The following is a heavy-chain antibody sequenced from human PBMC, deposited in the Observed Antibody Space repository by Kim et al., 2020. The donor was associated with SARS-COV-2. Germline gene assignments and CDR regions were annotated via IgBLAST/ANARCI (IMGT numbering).Heavy chain of an antibody. CDR1: GYTFTSYY. CDR3: ARGWDSVLRYFDWLGRGAFDI. J-gene: IGHJ3*02. D-gene: IGHD3-9*01. CDR2: INPSGGST. V-gene: IGHV1-46*01. Sequence: ASVKVSCKASGYTFTSYYMHWVRQAPGQGLEWMGIINPSGGSTSYAQKFQGRVTMTRDTSTSTVYMELSSLRSEDTAVYYCARGWDSVLRYFDWLGRGAFDIWGQGTMVTLSS.